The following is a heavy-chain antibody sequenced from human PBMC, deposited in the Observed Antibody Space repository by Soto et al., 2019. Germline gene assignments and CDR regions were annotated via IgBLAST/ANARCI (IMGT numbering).Heavy chain of an antibody. V-gene: IGHV4-30-4*01. CDR2: ISYSGST. Sequence: PSETLSLTCTVSGGSISSGNYYWSWIRQPPGKVLEMIGFISYSGSTYYSASLKSRFTISVDTSKNQFSLNLNSVTAADTAVYYCARVAAVPATNNWFDPWGQGTLVTVSS. CDR3: ARVAAVPATNNWFDP. J-gene: IGHJ5*02. CDR1: GGSISSGNYY. D-gene: IGHD6-19*01.